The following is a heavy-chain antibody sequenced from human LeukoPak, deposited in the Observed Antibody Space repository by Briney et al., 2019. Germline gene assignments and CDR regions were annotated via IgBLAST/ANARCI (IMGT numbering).Heavy chain of an antibody. CDR2: IYHSGST. V-gene: IGHV4-34*01. J-gene: IGHJ4*02. CDR1: GGSFSGYY. CDR3: ARESYYDSSGYPN. Sequence: SETLSLTCAVYGGSFSGYYWSWIRQPPGKGLEWIGYIYHSGSTYYNPSLKSRVTISVDRSKNQFSLKLSSVTAADTAVYYRARESYYDSSGYPNWGQGTLVTVSS. D-gene: IGHD3-22*01.